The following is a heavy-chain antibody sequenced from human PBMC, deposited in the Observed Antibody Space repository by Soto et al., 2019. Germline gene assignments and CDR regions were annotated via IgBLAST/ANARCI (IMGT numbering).Heavy chain of an antibody. CDR2: IDPSDSYT. Sequence: GESLKISCKGSGYSFTSNWLTWVRRMPWKGLQWMGMIDPSDSYTNYSPSFQGHVTISADKSISTAYLQWSSLKASDTAMYYCAGEGIAAAGTQDKGGALYNSFDPWGQGTLVTVSS. CDR3: AGEGIAAAGTQDKGGALYNSFDP. V-gene: IGHV5-10-1*01. J-gene: IGHJ5*02. CDR1: GYSFTSNW. D-gene: IGHD6-13*01.